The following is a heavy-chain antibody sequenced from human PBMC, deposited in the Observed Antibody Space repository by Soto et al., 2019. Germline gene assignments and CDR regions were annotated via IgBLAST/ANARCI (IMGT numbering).Heavy chain of an antibody. CDR3: ARGVSSWYDFLVRNGMDV. CDR1: GYTLTELS. J-gene: IGHJ6*02. CDR2: FDPEDGET. D-gene: IGHD6-13*01. V-gene: IGHV1-24*01. Sequence: ASVKVSCKVSGYTLTELSMHWVRQAPGKGLEWMGGFDPEDGETIYAQKFQGRVTMTKDTSTDTAYMELSRLRSDDTAVYYCARGVSSWYDFLVRNGMDVWGQGTTVTVSS.